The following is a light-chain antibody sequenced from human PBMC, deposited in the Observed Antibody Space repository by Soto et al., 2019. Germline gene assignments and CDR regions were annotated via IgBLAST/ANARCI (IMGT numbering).Light chain of an antibody. CDR3: MQGTLWPPT. V-gene: IGKV2-30*01. CDR2: RVS. Sequence: VVMTQSPLSLPVALGQPASISCKSSQSIVYSDGNAYLTWFQQRPGQSPRRLIYRVSNRDSGVPERFSGSGSGTDFTLKISRVEAEDVGVYYCMQGTLWPPTFGRGTKVEIK. J-gene: IGKJ1*01. CDR1: QSIVYSDGNAY.